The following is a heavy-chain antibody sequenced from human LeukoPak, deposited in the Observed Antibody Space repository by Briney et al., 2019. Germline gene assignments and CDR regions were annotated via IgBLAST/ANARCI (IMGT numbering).Heavy chain of an antibody. CDR1: GGSISSGGYY. CDR2: IYYSGST. J-gene: IGHJ4*02. V-gene: IGHV4-31*03. CDR3: GRDKGTTALDH. Sequence: SQTLSLTCTVSGGSISSGGYYWSWIRQHPGKGLEWIGCIYYSGSTYYNPSLKSRVTISVDTSKNQFSLKLSSVTAEDTAVYYCGRDKGTTALDHWGQGTLVTVSS. D-gene: IGHD4-17*01.